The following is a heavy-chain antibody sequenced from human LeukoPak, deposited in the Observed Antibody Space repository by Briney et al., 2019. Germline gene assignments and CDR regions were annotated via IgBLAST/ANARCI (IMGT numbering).Heavy chain of an antibody. CDR3: ARDNSVGDIAWWFDP. CDR1: GYTFTSYG. D-gene: IGHD3-16*02. V-gene: IGHV1-18*01. CDR2: ISAYNGNT. J-gene: IGHJ5*02. Sequence: GASVKVACKASGYTFTSYGISWVRQAPGQGLEWIVWISAYNGNTNYAQKLQGRVTMTTDTSTSTAYMELGSLRSEDTAVYYCARDNSVGDIAWWFDPWGQGTLVTVSS.